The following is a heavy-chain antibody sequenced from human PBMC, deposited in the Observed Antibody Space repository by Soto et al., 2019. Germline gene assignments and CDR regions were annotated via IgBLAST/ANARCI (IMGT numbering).Heavy chain of an antibody. CDR3: TTPYRIIAPSYDSSGSFDAFDI. D-gene: IGHD3-22*01. Sequence: GGSLRLSCAASGFTFSNAWMNWVRQAPGKGLEWVGRIKSKTDGGTTDYAAPVKGRFTISRDDSKNTLYLQMNSLKTEDTAVYYCTTPYRIIAPSYDSSGSFDAFDIWGQGTMVTVSS. CDR1: GFTFSNAW. V-gene: IGHV3-15*07. CDR2: IKSKTDGGTT. J-gene: IGHJ3*02.